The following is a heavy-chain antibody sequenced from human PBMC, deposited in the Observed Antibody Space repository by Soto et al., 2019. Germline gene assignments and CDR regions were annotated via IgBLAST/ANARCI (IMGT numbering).Heavy chain of an antibody. CDR1: GGPISSGGYY. Sequence: QVQLQESGPGLVKPSQTLSLTCTVSGGPISSGGYYWSWIRQHPGKGLEWIGYIYYSGSTYYNPSLKSRVTISVDTSKNQFSLKLSSVTAADTAVYYCARDSIVVVPAATDYYYYYMDVWGKGTTVTVSS. CDR2: IYYSGST. V-gene: IGHV4-31*03. D-gene: IGHD2-2*01. CDR3: ARDSIVVVPAATDYYYYYMDV. J-gene: IGHJ6*03.